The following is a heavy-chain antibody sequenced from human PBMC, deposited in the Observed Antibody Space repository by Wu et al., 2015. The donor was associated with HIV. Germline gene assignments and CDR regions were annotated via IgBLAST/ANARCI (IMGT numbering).Heavy chain of an antibody. CDR1: RDTFIYFA. V-gene: IGHV1-69*05. Sequence: QDQLVQSGAEVKKPGSSVKVSCKASRDTFIYFAINWVRQAPGQGLEWMGGIIPIHSIANYGQNFQGRVTITTDESTTTAYMELSSLRSEDTAVYYCARSVGDSSGYYLDYWGQGTLVTVSS. D-gene: IGHD3-22*01. CDR2: IIPIHSIA. CDR3: ARSVGDSSGYYLDY. J-gene: IGHJ4*02.